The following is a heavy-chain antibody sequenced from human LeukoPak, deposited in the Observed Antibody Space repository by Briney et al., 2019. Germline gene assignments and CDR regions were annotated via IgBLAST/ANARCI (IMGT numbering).Heavy chain of an antibody. J-gene: IGHJ5*02. D-gene: IGHD2-2*01. V-gene: IGHV3-7*01. CDR3: VGLVVPGWFDP. Sequence: GGSLRLSCAASGFTFSSYWMSWVRQAPGKGLEGVANIKQDGSEKYYVDSVKGRFTISRDNAKNSLYLEMNSVRAEETAVYYCVGLVVPGWFDPWGQGTLVTVSS. CDR2: IKQDGSEK. CDR1: GFTFSSYW.